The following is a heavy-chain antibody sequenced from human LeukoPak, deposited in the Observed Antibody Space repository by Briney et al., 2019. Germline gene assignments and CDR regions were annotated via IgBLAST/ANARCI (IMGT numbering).Heavy chain of an antibody. V-gene: IGHV3-48*03. J-gene: IGHJ4*02. Sequence: QTGGSLRLSCAASGFTFSSYEMNWVRQAPGKGLEWVSYISYSGSTIYYADSVKGRFTISRDNAKNSLYLQINSLRAEDTAVYYCARYSSGYYYVGWDYWGQGTLVTVSS. D-gene: IGHD3-22*01. CDR1: GFTFSSYE. CDR3: ARYSSGYYYVGWDY. CDR2: ISYSGSTI.